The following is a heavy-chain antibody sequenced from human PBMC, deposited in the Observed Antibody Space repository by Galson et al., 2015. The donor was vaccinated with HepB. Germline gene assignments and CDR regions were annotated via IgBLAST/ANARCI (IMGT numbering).Heavy chain of an antibody. CDR2: TFYDGSAQ. J-gene: IGHJ2*01. CDR3: AKDHAGGKSQDWYFDV. CDR1: GFTFSSYG. D-gene: IGHD4-23*01. V-gene: IGHV3-30*02. Sequence: SLRLSCAASGFTFSSYGMHWVRQAPGKGLEWVAFTFYDGSAQYYGDSVKGRFTISRDNSKNTVNLQMNSLRPEDTALYYCAKDHAGGKSQDWYFDVWGRGSLVTVSS.